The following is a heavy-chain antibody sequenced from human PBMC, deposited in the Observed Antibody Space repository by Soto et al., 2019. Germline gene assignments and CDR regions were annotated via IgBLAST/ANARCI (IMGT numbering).Heavy chain of an antibody. Sequence: LRLSCAASGFTFSSYAMHWVRQAPGKGLEWVAVISYDGSNKYYADSVKGRFTISRDTSKNTLYLQMNSLRAEDTAVYYCARDSTSANDYWGQGTLVTVSS. CDR2: ISYDGSNK. V-gene: IGHV3-30-3*01. CDR3: ARDSTSANDY. J-gene: IGHJ4*02. CDR1: GFTFSSYA.